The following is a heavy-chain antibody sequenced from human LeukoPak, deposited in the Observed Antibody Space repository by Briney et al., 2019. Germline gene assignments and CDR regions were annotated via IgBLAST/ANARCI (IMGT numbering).Heavy chain of an antibody. CDR1: GYTFTDYY. CDR2: INPDTGGT. Sequence: ASVNVSCKASGYTFTDYYMHWVRQAPGQGLEWMGWINPDTGGTNYAQKFQGRVTMTRDTSISTAYMELSRLRSDDTAVYYCARPRGSYSFDGWGQGTLVTVSS. CDR3: ARPRGSYSFDG. D-gene: IGHD1-26*01. J-gene: IGHJ4*02. V-gene: IGHV1-2*02.